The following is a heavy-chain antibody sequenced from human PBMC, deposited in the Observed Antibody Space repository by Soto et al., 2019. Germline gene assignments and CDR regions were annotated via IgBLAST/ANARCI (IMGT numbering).Heavy chain of an antibody. V-gene: IGHV3-53*01. CDR3: ARSINWPDWFDP. J-gene: IGHJ5*02. CDR1: GFTFSSYA. CDR2: IYTGGST. D-gene: IGHD1-1*01. Sequence: GGSLRLSCAASGFTFSSYAMSWVRQAPGRGLEWVSVIYTGGSTYYADSVKGRFTISRDNSKNTLYLQMNSLRVEDTAVYYRARSINWPDWFDPWGQGILVTVSS.